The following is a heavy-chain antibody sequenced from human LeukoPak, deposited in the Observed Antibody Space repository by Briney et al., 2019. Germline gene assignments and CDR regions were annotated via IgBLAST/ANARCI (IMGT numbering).Heavy chain of an antibody. V-gene: IGHV3-53*01. Sequence: PGGSLRLSCAASGFTVSGTHMSWVRQAPGKGLEWVSAMYTGGTTYYADSVAGRFTVSRDNSKNTLYLQMNSLRVEDTAVYYCAKDEATSGGGLASWGQGTLVSVSS. CDR2: MYTGGTT. J-gene: IGHJ4*02. CDR3: AKDEATSGGGLAS. D-gene: IGHD3-16*01. CDR1: GFTVSGTH.